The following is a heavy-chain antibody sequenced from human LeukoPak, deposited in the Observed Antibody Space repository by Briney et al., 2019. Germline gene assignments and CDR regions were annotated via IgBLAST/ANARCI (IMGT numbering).Heavy chain of an antibody. Sequence: GGSLRLSCSASGFTFSIYAMQWVRQAPGKGLEYVSSITGNGGGTYYADSVKGRFTISRDNSKNTLYLQMSSLRAEDTAIYYCVRDSGLADWGQGTLVTVSS. CDR2: ITGNGGGT. V-gene: IGHV3-64D*09. CDR3: VRDSGLAD. CDR1: GFTFSIYA. J-gene: IGHJ4*02.